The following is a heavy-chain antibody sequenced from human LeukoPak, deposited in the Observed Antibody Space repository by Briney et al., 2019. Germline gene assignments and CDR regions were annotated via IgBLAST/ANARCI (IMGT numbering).Heavy chain of an antibody. CDR2: IYNIYNTGIT. V-gene: IGHV4-59*01. J-gene: IGHJ5*02. CDR1: GGSISSYS. D-gene: IGHD6-19*01. Sequence: SETLSLTCTVSGGSISSYSWSWIRQPPGKGLEWIGYIYNIYNTGITNYNPSLNSRVTISADTSKNQIYLKLSSVTAADTAVYYCAREEYSSGWGPQHNWLDPWGQGTPVTVSS. CDR3: AREEYSSGWGPQHNWLDP.